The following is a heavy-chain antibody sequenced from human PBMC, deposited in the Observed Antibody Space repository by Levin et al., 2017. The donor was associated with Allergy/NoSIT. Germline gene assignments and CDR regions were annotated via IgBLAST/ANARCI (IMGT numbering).Heavy chain of an antibody. J-gene: IGHJ6*02. D-gene: IGHD3-22*01. CDR1: GFSLSTSGMC. Sequence: SGPTLVKPTQTLTLTCTFSGFSLSTSGMCVTWIRQPPGKALEWLARIDWDDDKFFSTSLKSRLSISKDTSKNQVVLTMTNMDAVDTATYYCARIPTPGQPDGYYYGMAVGGQGTTVTVSS. CDR2: IDWDDDK. CDR3: ARIPTPGQPDGYYYGMAV. V-gene: IGHV2-70*17.